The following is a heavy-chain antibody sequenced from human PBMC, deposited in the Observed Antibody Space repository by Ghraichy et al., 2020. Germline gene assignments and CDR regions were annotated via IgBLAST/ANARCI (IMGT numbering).Heavy chain of an antibody. CDR2: INHSGST. CDR1: GGSFSGYY. CDR3: ARGSAKSNSGSFYFDY. V-gene: IGHV4-34*01. D-gene: IGHD1-26*01. Sequence: TLSLTCSVYGGSFSGYYWSWIRQPPGKGLEWIGEINHSGSTNYNPSLKSRVTISVDTSKNQFSLKLSSVTAADTAVYYCARGSAKSNSGSFYFDYWGQGTLVTVSS. J-gene: IGHJ4*02.